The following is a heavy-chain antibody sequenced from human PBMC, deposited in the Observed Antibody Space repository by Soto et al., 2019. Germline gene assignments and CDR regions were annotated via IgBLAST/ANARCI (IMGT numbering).Heavy chain of an antibody. V-gene: IGHV3-30-3*01. CDR1: VFTFSSGA. Sequence: QVQLVESGGGVVQPGRSLRLSCAASVFTFSSGAMHWVRQAPCKGLEWVAVISFDGSNKQYADYVKGRFTISRDNSKNTLYLQMNSLRPEDTAVNYCARDAPRLGSNGACSEGGLDVWGQGTTVTVSS. J-gene: IGHJ6*02. CDR2: ISFDGSNK. CDR3: ARDAPRLGSNGACSEGGLDV. D-gene: IGHD2-8*01.